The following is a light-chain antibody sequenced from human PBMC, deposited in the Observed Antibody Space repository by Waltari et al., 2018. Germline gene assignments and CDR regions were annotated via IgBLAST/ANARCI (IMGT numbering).Light chain of an antibody. J-gene: IGLJ2*01. V-gene: IGLV7-46*01. Sequence: QVVVTQEPSLPVSPGGTVTLPCGSSTGAVTSGPSPSWFLQKPGHAPRTLVYDTRNKHSWTPARFSGSLLGGKAALTLSGAQPEDEAEYYCSVSYSGHVIFGGGTKLTVL. CDR2: DTR. CDR3: SVSYSGHVI. CDR1: TGAVTSGPS.